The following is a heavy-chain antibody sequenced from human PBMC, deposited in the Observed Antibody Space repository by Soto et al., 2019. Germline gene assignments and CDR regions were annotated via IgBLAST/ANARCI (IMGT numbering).Heavy chain of an antibody. CDR1: GGSISSYY. CDR2: IYYSGST. V-gene: IGHV4-59*08. CDR3: ARLVRFGEYTFDY. J-gene: IGHJ4*02. D-gene: IGHD3-10*01. Sequence: QVQLQELGPGLVKPSETLSLTCTVSGGSISSYYWSWIRQPPGKGLEWIGYIYYSGSTNYNPSLKSRVTISVDTSKNQFSLKLSSVTAADTAVYYCARLVRFGEYTFDYWGQGTLVTVSS.